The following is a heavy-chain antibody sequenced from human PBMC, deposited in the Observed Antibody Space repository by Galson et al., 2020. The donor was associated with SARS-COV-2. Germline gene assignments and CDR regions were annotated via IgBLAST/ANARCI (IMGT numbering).Heavy chain of an antibody. V-gene: IGHV3-21*01. CDR3: ARVLFEFWSGYSYDDAFDL. CDR1: GFAFSMHD. CDR2: ISSSSTFK. J-gene: IGHJ3*01. Sequence: GESLKISCAASGFAFSMHDMNWVRQAPGKGLEWVSFISSSSTFKYYSDSVKGRFTISRDDGDKSLYLQMNRLRVEATAVYYCARVLFEFWSGYSYDDAFDLWGQGTMVTVSS. D-gene: IGHD3-3*01.